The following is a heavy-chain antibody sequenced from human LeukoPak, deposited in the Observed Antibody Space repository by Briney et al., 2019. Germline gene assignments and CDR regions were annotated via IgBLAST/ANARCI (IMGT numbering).Heavy chain of an antibody. V-gene: IGHV3-23*01. CDR2: IDGSGAHT. CDR1: GFTFSTYS. J-gene: IGHJ4*02. D-gene: IGHD2-21*02. CDR3: AKEPRHCGGDCFSLLDY. Sequence: GGSLRLSCVASGFTFSTYSMSWVRHAPGKGLEWVSLIDGSGAHTYYADSVRGRFTISRDNSKSTLYLPMNSLRTEDTAVFDCAKEPRHCGGDCFSLLDYWGRGTLVSVSS.